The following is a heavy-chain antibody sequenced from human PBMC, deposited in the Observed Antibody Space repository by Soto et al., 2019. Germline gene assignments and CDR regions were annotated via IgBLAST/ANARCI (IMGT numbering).Heavy chain of an antibody. CDR1: GFTFSGSA. CDR3: TRNLEGLYV. J-gene: IGHJ6*04. Sequence: EVQLVESGGGLVQPGGSLKLSCAASGFTFSGSAMHWVRQASGKGLEWVGRIRSKANSYATAYAASVKGRFTISRDDSKNTAYLHMNSLKTEDTAVYYCTRNLEGLYVWGKGTTVTVSS. V-gene: IGHV3-73*01. D-gene: IGHD6-19*01. CDR2: IRSKANSYAT.